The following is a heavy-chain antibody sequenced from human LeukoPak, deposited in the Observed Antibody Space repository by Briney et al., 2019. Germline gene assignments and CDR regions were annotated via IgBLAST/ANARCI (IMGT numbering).Heavy chain of an antibody. D-gene: IGHD6-19*01. J-gene: IGHJ4*02. CDR3: AKLYSSGRYYFDY. CDR1: GSTFGNYY. CDR2: ISGNGVDT. Sequence: GGSLRLSCAASGSTFGNYYMSWVRQAPGKGLEWVSTISGNGVDTYYTDSVQGRFTISRDNPKNTLYLQMNSLRVEDTAVYYCAKLYSSGRYYFDYWGQGTLVTVSS. V-gene: IGHV3-23*01.